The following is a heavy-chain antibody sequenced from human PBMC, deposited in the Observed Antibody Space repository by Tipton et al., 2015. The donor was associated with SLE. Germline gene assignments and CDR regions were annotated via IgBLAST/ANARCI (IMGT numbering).Heavy chain of an antibody. CDR3: ARGQVADAFDI. CDR1: GFTFSSYA. J-gene: IGHJ3*02. CDR2: ISGSGGST. D-gene: IGHD5-12*01. V-gene: IGHV3-23*01. Sequence: SLRLSCAASGFTFSSYAMCWVRQAPGKGLEWVSAISGSGGSTYYADSVKGRFTISRDNSNNTLYLQMNSLRAEDTAVYYCARGQVADAFDIWGQGTMVTVSS.